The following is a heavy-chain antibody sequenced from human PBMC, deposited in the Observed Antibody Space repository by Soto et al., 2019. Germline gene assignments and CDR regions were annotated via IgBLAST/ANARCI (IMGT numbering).Heavy chain of an antibody. CDR2: IWYDGSNK. V-gene: IGHV3-33*01. CDR3: AREGIAARPDYYYGMDV. J-gene: IGHJ6*02. CDR1: GFTFSSYG. Sequence: FLRLSCAASGFTFSSYGMHWVRQAPGKGLEWVAVIWYDGSNKYYADSVKGRFTISRDNSKNTLYLQMNSLRAEDTAVYYCAREGIAARPDYYYGMDVWGQGTTVTVSS. D-gene: IGHD6-6*01.